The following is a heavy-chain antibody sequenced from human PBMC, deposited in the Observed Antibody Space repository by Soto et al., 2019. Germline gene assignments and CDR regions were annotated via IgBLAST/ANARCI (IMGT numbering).Heavy chain of an antibody. CDR3: TRNSGSTEDYYYGMDV. J-gene: IGHJ6*02. CDR1: GGTFSSYA. D-gene: IGHD1-26*01. CDR2: IIPIFGTA. V-gene: IGHV1-69*06. Sequence: QVQLVQSGAEVKKPGSSVKVSCKASGGTFSSYAISWVRQAPGQGLEWMGGIIPIFGTANYAQKFQGRVTITADKSTSTAYMDLSSLRSEDTAVFYCTRNSGSTEDYYYGMDVWGQGTTVTVSS.